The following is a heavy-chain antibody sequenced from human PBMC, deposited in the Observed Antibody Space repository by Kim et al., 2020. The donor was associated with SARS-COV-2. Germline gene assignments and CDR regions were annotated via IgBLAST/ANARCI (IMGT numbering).Heavy chain of an antibody. V-gene: IGHV3-30-3*01. CDR3: ARDGFGYYDSSGYYYPF. D-gene: IGHD3-22*01. Sequence: GGSLRLSCAASGFTFSSYAMHWVRQAPGKGLEWVAVISYDGSNKYYADSVKGRFTISRDNSKNTLYLQMNSLRAEDTAVYYCARDGFGYYDSSGYYYPFWGQGTLVTVSS. CDR1: GFTFSSYA. J-gene: IGHJ4*02. CDR2: ISYDGSNK.